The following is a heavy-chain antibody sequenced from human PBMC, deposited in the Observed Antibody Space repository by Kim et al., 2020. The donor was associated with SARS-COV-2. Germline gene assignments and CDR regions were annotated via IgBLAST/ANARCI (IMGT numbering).Heavy chain of an antibody. CDR1: GGSISSYY. J-gene: IGHJ3*02. V-gene: IGHV4-59*13. CDR2: IYYSGST. CDR3: ARDEADYSSGWYEGAFDI. Sequence: SETLSLTCTVSGGSISSYYWSWIRQPPGKGLEWIGYIYYSGSTNYNPSLKSRVTISVDTSKNQFSLNLSSVTAADTAVYYCARDEADYSSGWYEGAFDIWGQGTMVTVSS. D-gene: IGHD6-19*01.